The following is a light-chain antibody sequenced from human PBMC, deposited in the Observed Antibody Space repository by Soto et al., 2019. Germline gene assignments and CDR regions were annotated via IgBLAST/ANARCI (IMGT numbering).Light chain of an antibody. CDR2: EVS. Sequence: QSVLTQPPSASGSPGQSVTISCTGTSSDVCAYNYVSWYQQHPGKAPKLMIYEVSKRPSGVPDRCSGAKARNTASLTVAGLQAEDEADYSSSSHAGSNNYVFGPGTKVTVL. CDR1: SSDVCAYNY. J-gene: IGLJ1*01. V-gene: IGLV2-8*01. CDR3: SSHAGSNNYV.